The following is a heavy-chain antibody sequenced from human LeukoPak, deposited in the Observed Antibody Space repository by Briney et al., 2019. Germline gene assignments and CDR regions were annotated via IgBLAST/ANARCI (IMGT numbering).Heavy chain of an antibody. J-gene: IGHJ4*02. D-gene: IGHD6-25*01. Sequence: PGGSLRLSCAASGFTFSSYGMHWVRQAPGKGLEWVAVISYDGSNKYYADSVEGRFTISRDNSKNTLYLQMNSLRAEDTAVYYCAKDRLAANYFDYWGQGTLVTVSS. CDR1: GFTFSSYG. CDR3: AKDRLAANYFDY. CDR2: ISYDGSNK. V-gene: IGHV3-30*18.